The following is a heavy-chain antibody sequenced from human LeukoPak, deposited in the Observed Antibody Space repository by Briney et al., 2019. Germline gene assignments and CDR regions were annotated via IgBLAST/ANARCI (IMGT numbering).Heavy chain of an antibody. J-gene: IGHJ4*02. CDR1: GFTVSSNY. D-gene: IGHD3-10*01. CDR3: ARMRWFGEPYYLDY. Sequence: GGSLRLSCAASGFTVSSNYMSWVRQAPGKGLEWVSVIYSGGSTYYADSVQGRFTISRDNSKNTLYLQMNSLRAEETAVYYCARMRWFGEPYYLDYCGQGTLVTVSS. V-gene: IGHV3-53*01. CDR2: IYSGGST.